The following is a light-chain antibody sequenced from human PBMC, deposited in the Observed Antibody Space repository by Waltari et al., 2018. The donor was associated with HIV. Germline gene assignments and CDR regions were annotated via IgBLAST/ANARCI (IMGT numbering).Light chain of an antibody. CDR2: DAS. CDR1: QTVNSN. J-gene: IGKJ3*01. CDR3: QQYDNWLGT. Sequence: ETVMTQSPVTLSVSPGERVTLSCRASQTVNSNLAWYQQKLGQAPRLLFCDASTRATGTPARFSGSGSGTEFTLTVSSLQPEDFAVYYCQQYDNWLGTFGPGTKV. V-gene: IGKV3D-15*01.